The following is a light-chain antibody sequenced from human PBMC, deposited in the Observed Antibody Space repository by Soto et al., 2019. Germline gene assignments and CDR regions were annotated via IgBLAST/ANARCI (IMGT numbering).Light chain of an antibody. V-gene: IGKV4-1*01. Sequence: DIVMTQSPDSLAVSLGERAAINCKSSQSVLYSSNNKNYLAWYQHKPGQPPKLLMYWASTRESGVPDRFSGSGSGTDFTLTISSLQAEDVAVYYCQQYYSTPYTFGQETTLEI. J-gene: IGKJ2*01. CDR1: QSVLYSSNNKNY. CDR3: QQYYSTPYT. CDR2: WAS.